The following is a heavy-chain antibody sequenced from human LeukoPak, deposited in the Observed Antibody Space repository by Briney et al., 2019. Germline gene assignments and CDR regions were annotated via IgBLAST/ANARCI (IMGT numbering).Heavy chain of an antibody. J-gene: IGHJ4*02. CDR3: ARNSDVHTAVPTGFDS. D-gene: IGHD5-18*01. CDR1: GYTFTGYY. V-gene: IGHV1-2*02. Sequence: ASVKVSCKASGYTFTGYYLHWVRQAPGQGLEWMGWINPNSGGTKYAQKFQGRVTMTRDTSISTAYMELSRLRSDDTALYHCARNSDVHTAVPTGFDSWGQGNLVTVSS. CDR2: INPNSGGT.